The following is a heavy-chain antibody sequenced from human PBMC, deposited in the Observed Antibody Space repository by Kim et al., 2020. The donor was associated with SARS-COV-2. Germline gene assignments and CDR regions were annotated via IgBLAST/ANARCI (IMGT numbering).Heavy chain of an antibody. V-gene: IGHV3-48*03. CDR3: ARNPHYYDTSGYSQSYFDY. D-gene: IGHD3-22*01. Sequence: GGSLRLSCAASGFSFSNYEMNWVRQAPGKGLEWISYISSGGGTIYYTDSVKGRFIISRDDARDSLYLQMNSLRAEDTAVYYCARNPHYYDTSGYSQSYFDYWGQGTLVTVSS. CDR2: ISSGGGTI. CDR1: GFSFSNYE. J-gene: IGHJ4*02.